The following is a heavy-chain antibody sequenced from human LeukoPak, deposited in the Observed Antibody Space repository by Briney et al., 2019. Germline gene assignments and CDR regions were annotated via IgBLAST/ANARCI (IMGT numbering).Heavy chain of an antibody. CDR2: IKQDGSEK. V-gene: IGHV3-7*01. CDR3: ARMRDYGDYELDY. Sequence: PGGSLRLSCAASGFTFSSYWMSWVRQAPGKGLEWVANIKQDGSEKYYVDSVKGRFTISRDNAKNSLYLQMNSLRAEDTAVYYCARMRDYGDYELDYWGQGTLVTVSS. J-gene: IGHJ4*02. CDR1: GFTFSSYW. D-gene: IGHD4-17*01.